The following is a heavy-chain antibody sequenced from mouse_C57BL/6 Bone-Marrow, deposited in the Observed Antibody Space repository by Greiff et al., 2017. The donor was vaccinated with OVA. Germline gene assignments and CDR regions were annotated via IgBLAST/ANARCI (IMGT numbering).Heavy chain of an antibody. D-gene: IGHD1-1*01. Sequence: QVQLQQPGAELVKPGASVKVSCKASGYTFTSYWMHWVKPRPGQGLEWIGRIHPSDSDTNYNQKFKGKATLTVDKSSSTAYMQLSSLTSEDSAVYYCAKSPTVDWYFDVWGTGTTVTVSS. CDR1: GYTFTSYW. CDR2: IHPSDSDT. V-gene: IGHV1-74*01. CDR3: AKSPTVDWYFDV. J-gene: IGHJ1*03.